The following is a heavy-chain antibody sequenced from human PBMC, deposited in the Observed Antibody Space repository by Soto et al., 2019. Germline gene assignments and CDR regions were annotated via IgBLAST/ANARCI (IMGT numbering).Heavy chain of an antibody. Sequence: GGSRRLCWAASGFSFIDYAINGVGQVPGRGLEYVAGIGGRGGNAFYADSMKGRFSISRDNSKNSGYLHMHNLRVNDSAMYYCAKARHSGDFAGSYDSWGQGTLVTVSS. CDR3: AKARHSGDFAGSYDS. CDR2: IGGRGGNA. D-gene: IGHD2-21*02. CDR1: GFSFIDYA. J-gene: IGHJ4*02. V-gene: IGHV3-23*01.